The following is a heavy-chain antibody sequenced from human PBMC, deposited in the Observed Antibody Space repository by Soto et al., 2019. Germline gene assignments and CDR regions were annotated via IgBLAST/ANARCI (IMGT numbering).Heavy chain of an antibody. D-gene: IGHD3-10*01. Sequence: QVQLVESGGGVVQPGRSLRLSCAASGFTFSSYGMHWVRQAPGKGLEWVAVIWYDGSNKYYADSVKGRFTISRDNSKNTLYLQMNSLRAEDTAVYYCARGNGSGKYYNFAMDVWGQGTTVTVSS. V-gene: IGHV3-33*01. CDR1: GFTFSSYG. CDR2: IWYDGSNK. J-gene: IGHJ6*02. CDR3: ARGNGSGKYYNFAMDV.